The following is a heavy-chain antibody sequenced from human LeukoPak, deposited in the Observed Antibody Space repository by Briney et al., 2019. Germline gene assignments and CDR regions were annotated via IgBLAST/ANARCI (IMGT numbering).Heavy chain of an antibody. CDR2: IYYSGST. CDR3: ARGPMTTVTTVDY. V-gene: IGHV4-59*12. Sequence: SETLSLTCTVSGGSISSYYWSWIRQPPGKGLEWIGYIYYSGSTNYNPSLKSRVTISVDTSKNQFSLKLSSVTAADTAVYYCARGPMTTVTTVDYWGQGTLVTVSS. D-gene: IGHD4-11*01. CDR1: GGSISSYY. J-gene: IGHJ4*02.